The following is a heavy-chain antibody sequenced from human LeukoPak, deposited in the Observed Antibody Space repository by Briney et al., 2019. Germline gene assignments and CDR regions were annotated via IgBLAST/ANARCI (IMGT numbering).Heavy chain of an antibody. V-gene: IGHV1-24*01. CDR1: GNTLNNLA. J-gene: IGHJ4*02. CDR3: ATILTTRTHYYFMFAY. D-gene: IGHD3/OR15-3a*01. Sequence: ASVKVSCKVSGNTLNNLAIYWVRQAPGKGLEWMGGFDPEEGETVYAQKFHGRVTMAEDKSTDTAYMELSNLRSEDTAVYYCATILTTRTHYYFMFAYWGQGTLVTVSS. CDR2: FDPEEGET.